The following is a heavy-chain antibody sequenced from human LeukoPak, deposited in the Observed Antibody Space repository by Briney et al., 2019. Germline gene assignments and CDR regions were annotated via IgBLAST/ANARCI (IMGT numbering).Heavy chain of an antibody. CDR3: AKGMTTGPRSVYHYMDV. Sequence: GGSLRLSCVASRFTFRGYGMHWVRQAPGKGLEWLSLLWYDGSNEYYADSVKGRFTISRDNSKNTLYLQMNSLRAEDTAVYYCAKGMTTGPRSVYHYMDVWGKGTTVTVSS. V-gene: IGHV3-33*06. CDR2: LWYDGSNE. D-gene: IGHD4-17*01. CDR1: RFTFRGYG. J-gene: IGHJ6*03.